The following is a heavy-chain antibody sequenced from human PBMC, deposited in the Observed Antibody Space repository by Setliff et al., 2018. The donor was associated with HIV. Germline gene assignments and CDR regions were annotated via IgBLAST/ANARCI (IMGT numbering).Heavy chain of an antibody. CDR3: ARDSGYSGSLYEY. D-gene: IGHD1-26*01. V-gene: IGHV4-59*11. CDR1: GGSISGHY. Sequence: PSETLSLTCTVSGGSISGHYWSWSRQPPGKELERIASMVYTGGTTYNPPLKSRVSVSVDTSKNHFSLKLSSLTPADTAVYYCARDSGYSGSLYEYWDQGTLVTVSS. J-gene: IGHJ4*02. CDR2: MVYTGGT.